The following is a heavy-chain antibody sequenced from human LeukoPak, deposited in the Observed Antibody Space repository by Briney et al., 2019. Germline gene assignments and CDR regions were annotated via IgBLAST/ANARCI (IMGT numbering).Heavy chain of an antibody. D-gene: IGHD2-2*02. CDR2: IIPIFGTV. Sequence: AASVKVSCKASGGTFSSYAISWVRQAPGQGLEWMGGIIPIFGTVNYAQKFQGRVTITADESTSTAYMELSSLRSEDTAVYYCARGVVVPAAIGYYYMDVWGKGTTVTVSS. J-gene: IGHJ6*03. V-gene: IGHV1-69*13. CDR1: GGTFSSYA. CDR3: ARGVVVPAAIGYYYMDV.